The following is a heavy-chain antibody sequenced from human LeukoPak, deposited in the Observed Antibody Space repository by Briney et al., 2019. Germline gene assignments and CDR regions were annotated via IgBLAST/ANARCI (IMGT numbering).Heavy chain of an antibody. CDR2: ISSSSSYI. D-gene: IGHD3-16*02. V-gene: IGHV3-21*01. CDR3: TTDSVRLGELSQFDY. CDR1: GFTFSSYS. J-gene: IGHJ4*02. Sequence: KPGGSLRLSCAASGFTFSSYSMNWVRQAPGKGLEWVSSISSSSSYIYYADSVKGRFTISRDNAKNSLYLQMNSLRAEDTAVYYCTTDSVRLGELSQFDYWGQGTLVTVSS.